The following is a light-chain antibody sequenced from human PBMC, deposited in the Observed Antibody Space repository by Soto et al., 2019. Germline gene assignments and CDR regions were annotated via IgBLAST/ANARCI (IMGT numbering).Light chain of an antibody. CDR1: QSVSSY. CDR2: DAS. V-gene: IGKV3-11*01. CDR3: QQRSNWPPT. J-gene: IGKJ1*01. Sequence: QSPATLSLSPGERATLSCRASQSVSSYLAWYQHKPGQAPRLLIYDASNRATGIPARFSGSGSGTDFTLTISSLEPEDFAVYYCQQRSNWPPTFGQGTKVDIK.